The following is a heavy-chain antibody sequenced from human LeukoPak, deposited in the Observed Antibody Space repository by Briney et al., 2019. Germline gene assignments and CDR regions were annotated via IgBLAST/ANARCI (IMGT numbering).Heavy chain of an antibody. J-gene: IGHJ5*02. Sequence: GASVKVSCKASGYTFTSYGISWVRQAPGQGLEWMGWISAYNGNTNYARKLQGRVAMTTDTSTSTAYMELRSLRSDDTAVYYCARAYDYGDYWFDPWGQGTLVTVSS. CDR3: ARAYDYGDYWFDP. CDR1: GYTFTSYG. V-gene: IGHV1-18*01. CDR2: ISAYNGNT. D-gene: IGHD4-17*01.